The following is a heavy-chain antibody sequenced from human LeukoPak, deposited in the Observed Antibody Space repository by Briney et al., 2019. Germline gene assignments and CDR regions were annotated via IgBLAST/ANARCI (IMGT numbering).Heavy chain of an antibody. V-gene: IGHV4-39*01. CDR3: ARQISRSGRFNYYFDY. CDR2: IYYSGST. J-gene: IGHJ4*02. CDR1: GGSVSSGSYY. D-gene: IGHD3-10*01. Sequence: SETLSLTCTVSGGSVSSGSYYWGWIRQPPGKGLEWIGNIYYSGSTYYNPSLKSRVTISVETSKNQFSLKLSSVTAADTAVYYCARQISRSGRFNYYFDYWGQGTLVTVSS.